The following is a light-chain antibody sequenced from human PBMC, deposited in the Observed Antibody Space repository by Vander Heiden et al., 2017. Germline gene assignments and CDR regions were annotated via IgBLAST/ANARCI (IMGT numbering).Light chain of an antibody. V-gene: IGLV3-21*02. CDR1: NIGSKS. CDR3: QVWDSSSDHRI. Sequence: SYVLTQPPSMSVAPGQTARITCGGNNIGSKSVHWYQQKPGQAPVLVVYDDRDRPSGIPERFSGSNSGNTATLTIGRVDAGDEADYYCQVWDSSSDHRIFGGGTKLTVL. J-gene: IGLJ2*01. CDR2: DDR.